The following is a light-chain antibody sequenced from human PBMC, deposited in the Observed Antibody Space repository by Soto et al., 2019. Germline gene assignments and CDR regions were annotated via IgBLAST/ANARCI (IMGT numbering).Light chain of an antibody. CDR2: DAS. V-gene: IGKV3-15*01. J-gene: IGKJ5*01. Sequence: EIVMTQSPATLSVSPGGRATLSCRASQSISDTLAWYQQKPGQAPRLLFYDASTRATGIPARFSGSGSGTEFTLTISSLQSEDFAVYYCQHYHGWPITFGQGTRLEIK. CDR3: QHYHGWPIT. CDR1: QSISDT.